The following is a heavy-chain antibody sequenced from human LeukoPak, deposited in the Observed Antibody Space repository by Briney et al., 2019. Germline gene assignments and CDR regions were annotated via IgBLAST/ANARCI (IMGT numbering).Heavy chain of an antibody. Sequence: ASVKVSCKASGYTFTSYDINWVRQATGQGLEWMGWMNPNSGNTGYAQKFQGRVTMTRNTSISTAYMELSSLRSEDTAVYYCARVPRGYSYGFDSWFDPWGQGTLVTVSS. D-gene: IGHD5-18*01. V-gene: IGHV1-8*01. J-gene: IGHJ5*02. CDR3: ARVPRGYSYGFDSWFDP. CDR2: MNPNSGNT. CDR1: GYTFTSYD.